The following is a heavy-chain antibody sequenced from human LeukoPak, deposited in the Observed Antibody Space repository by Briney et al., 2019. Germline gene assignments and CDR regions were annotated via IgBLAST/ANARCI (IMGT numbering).Heavy chain of an antibody. D-gene: IGHD1-1*01. CDR1: GFIVSNNY. J-gene: IGHJ4*02. Sequence: GGSLRLSCAASGFIVSNNYMSWVRQAPGKGLEWGSVIYSGGNTYYADSVKGRFTISRDNSKNTLYLQMNSLRAEDTAVYYCARVGLFHWNTLQAWGQGTLVTVSS. CDR2: IYSGGNT. CDR3: ARVGLFHWNTLQA. V-gene: IGHV3-66*01.